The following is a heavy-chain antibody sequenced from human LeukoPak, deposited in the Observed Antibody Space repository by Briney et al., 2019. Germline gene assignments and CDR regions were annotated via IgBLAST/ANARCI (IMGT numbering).Heavy chain of an antibody. V-gene: IGHV4-34*01. J-gene: IGHJ4*02. CDR1: GGSFSGYY. Sequence: PSETLSLTCAVYGGSFSGYYWSWIRQPPGKGLEWIGEINHSGSTNYNPSLKSRVTISVGTSKNQFSLKLSSVTAADTAVYYCASLDGYYFDYWGQGTLVTVSS. CDR2: INHSGST. CDR3: ASLDGYYFDY.